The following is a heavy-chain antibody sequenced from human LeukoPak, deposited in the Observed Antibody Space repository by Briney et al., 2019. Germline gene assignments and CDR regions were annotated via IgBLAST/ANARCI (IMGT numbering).Heavy chain of an antibody. CDR3: AKGLYYDFWSGYLAY. V-gene: IGHV3-23*01. D-gene: IGHD3-3*01. Sequence: PGGSLRLSCAASGFTFSSYAMSWVRQAPGKGLEWVSAISGSGGSTYYADSVKGRFTISRDNSKNTLYLQMNRLRAEDTAVYYCAKGLYYDFWSGYLAYWGQGTLVTVSS. CDR1: GFTFSSYA. CDR2: ISGSGGST. J-gene: IGHJ4*02.